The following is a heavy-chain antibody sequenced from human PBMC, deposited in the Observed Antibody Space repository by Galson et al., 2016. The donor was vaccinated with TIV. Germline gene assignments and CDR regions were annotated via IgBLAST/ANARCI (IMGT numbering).Heavy chain of an antibody. V-gene: IGHV1-69*13. CDR1: GGTFSNYG. D-gene: IGHD3-3*01. J-gene: IGHJ4*02. Sequence: SVKVSCKASGGTFSNYGVSWVRQAPGQGLEWMGGIIPIFGVPKYGQKFQGRLTITADESTSTAYMELSSLRSEDTAVYYCARGFSKLRYYGYYLPLDYWGQGTLLT. CDR2: IIPIFGVP. CDR3: ARGFSKLRYYGYYLPLDY.